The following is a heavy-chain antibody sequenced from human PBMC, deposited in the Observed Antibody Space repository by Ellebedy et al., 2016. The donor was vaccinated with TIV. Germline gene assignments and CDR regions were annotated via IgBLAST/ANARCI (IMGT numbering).Heavy chain of an antibody. D-gene: IGHD6-19*01. CDR3: ARALSSGWYLFDY. J-gene: IGHJ4*02. CDR2: MFHSGSS. Sequence: GSLRLSXSVSGFSISGGYYWGWIRQTPGKGLEWIASMFHSGSSYYNPSLKSRVTISVDTSKNQWSLKLSSVTAADTAVYYCARALSSGWYLFDYWGQGTLVTVS. V-gene: IGHV4-38-2*02. CDR1: GFSISGGYY.